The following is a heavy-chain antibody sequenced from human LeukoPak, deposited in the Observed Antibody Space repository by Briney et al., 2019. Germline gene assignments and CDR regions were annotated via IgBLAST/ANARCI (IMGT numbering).Heavy chain of an antibody. CDR3: ARDPGAATGISYYYYYMDV. CDR1: GGSISSHY. V-gene: IGHV4-59*11. Sequence: SETLSLTCTVSGGSISSHYWSWIRQPPGKGLEWIGYIYYSGSTNYNPSLKSRVTISLDTSKNQFSLKLSSVTAADTALYYCARDPGAATGISYYYYYMDVWGKGTTVTVSS. CDR2: IYYSGST. J-gene: IGHJ6*03. D-gene: IGHD6-13*01.